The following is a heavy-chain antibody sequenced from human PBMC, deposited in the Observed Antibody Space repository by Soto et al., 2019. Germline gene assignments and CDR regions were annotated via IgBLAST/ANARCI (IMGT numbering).Heavy chain of an antibody. D-gene: IGHD5-12*01. CDR2: ISYDGSNK. CDR3: AREPELRVAMDSWFDP. CDR1: GFTFSSYA. Sequence: SLRLSCAASGFTFSSYAMHWVRQAPGKGLEWVAVISYDGSNKYYADSVKGRFTISRDNSKNTLYLQMNSLRAEDTAVYYCAREPELRVAMDSWFDPWGQGTLVIVSS. V-gene: IGHV3-30-3*01. J-gene: IGHJ5*02.